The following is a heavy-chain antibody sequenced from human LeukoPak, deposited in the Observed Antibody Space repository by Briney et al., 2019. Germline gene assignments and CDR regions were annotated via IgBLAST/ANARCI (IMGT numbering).Heavy chain of an antibody. CDR3: AKSFREYYDFWSGYYHYYYYYMDV. D-gene: IGHD3-3*01. V-gene: IGHV3-23*01. Sequence: GGSLRLSCAASGFTFSTYGMSWVRQAPGKGLEWVSAISGSGGSTYYADSVKGRFTISRDNSKNTLYLQMNSLRAEDTAVYYCAKSFREYYDFWSGYYHYYYYYMDVWGKGTTVTVSS. J-gene: IGHJ6*03. CDR1: GFTFSTYG. CDR2: ISGSGGST.